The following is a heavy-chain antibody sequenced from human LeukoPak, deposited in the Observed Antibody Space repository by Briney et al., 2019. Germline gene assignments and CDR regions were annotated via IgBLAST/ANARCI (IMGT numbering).Heavy chain of an antibody. D-gene: IGHD1-1*01. Sequence: PSETLSLTCTVSGGSISSSYYYWGWIRQPPGKGLEWIGTIYYSGSTYYNPSLKSRVTISVDTSKNQFPLKLSSVTAPDTAVYYCARHEDRNWYFDHWGQGTLVTVSS. CDR2: IYYSGST. CDR3: ARHEDRNWYFDH. J-gene: IGHJ4*02. CDR1: GGSISSSYYY. V-gene: IGHV4-39*01.